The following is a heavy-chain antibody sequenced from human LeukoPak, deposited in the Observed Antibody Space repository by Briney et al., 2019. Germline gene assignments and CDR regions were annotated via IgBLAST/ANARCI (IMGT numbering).Heavy chain of an antibody. J-gene: IGHJ6*02. CDR3: ARDGRYCIITSCYGYYGMDV. Sequence: GGSLRLSCAASGFTVSSNYMSWVRQAPGKGLEWVSVIYSGGSAYYADSVKGRFTISRQNSKNTLDLQMNSLRPEDTAVYYCARDGRYCIITSCYGYYGMDVWGQGTTVTVSS. V-gene: IGHV3-53*04. D-gene: IGHD2-2*01. CDR1: GFTVSSNY. CDR2: IYSGGSA.